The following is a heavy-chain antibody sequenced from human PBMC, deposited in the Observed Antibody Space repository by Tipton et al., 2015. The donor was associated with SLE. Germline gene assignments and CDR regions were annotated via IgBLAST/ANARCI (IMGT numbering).Heavy chain of an antibody. CDR3: ARGAARWFDP. D-gene: IGHD6-13*01. V-gene: IGHV4-4*07. J-gene: IGHJ5*02. Sequence: TLSLTCSVSGVSITNSYWSWIRQPAGKGLEWIGRIYTSGITNYNPSLKSRVTISVDTSKNQFSLRLNSVTAADTAVYYCARGAARWFDPWGQGTLVTVSS. CDR2: IYTSGIT. CDR1: GVSITNSY.